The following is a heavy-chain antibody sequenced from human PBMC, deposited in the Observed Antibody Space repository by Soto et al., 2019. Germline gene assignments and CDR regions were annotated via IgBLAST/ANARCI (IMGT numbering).Heavy chain of an antibody. D-gene: IGHD3-3*01. Sequence: GSLSLSCAASGFTFSSYSMNWVRQAPGKGLEWVSYISSSSSTIYYADSVKGRFTISRDNAKNSLYLQMNSLRDEDTAVYYCARDHTYYDFWSGYSNWFDPWGQGTLVTVSS. CDR3: ARDHTYYDFWSGYSNWFDP. V-gene: IGHV3-48*02. J-gene: IGHJ5*02. CDR2: ISSSSSTI. CDR1: GFTFSSYS.